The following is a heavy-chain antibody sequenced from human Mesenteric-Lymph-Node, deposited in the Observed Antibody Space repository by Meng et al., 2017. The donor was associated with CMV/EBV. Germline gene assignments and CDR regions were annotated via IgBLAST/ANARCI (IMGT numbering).Heavy chain of an antibody. Sequence: GSLRLSCTVSGGSVSIRSYYWGWIRQPPGKGLEWIGSIYYGGSTYYNPSLKSRVTISVDTSKNQFSLKLSSVTAADTAVYYCARVPSRSSFYYYYGMDVWGQGTTVTVSS. V-gene: IGHV4-39*07. J-gene: IGHJ6*02. CDR1: GGSVSIRSYY. D-gene: IGHD1-26*01. CDR3: ARVPSRSSFYYYYGMDV. CDR2: IYYGGST.